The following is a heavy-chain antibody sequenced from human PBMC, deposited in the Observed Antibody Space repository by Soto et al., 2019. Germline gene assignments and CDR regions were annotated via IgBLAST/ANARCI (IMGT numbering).Heavy chain of an antibody. D-gene: IGHD3-16*01. Sequence: LSGTLGLTCTVSGDSHGGGNKSSCWSRQAPGKGLEWIGYIFSSGTTYYNPSLKSRLTMSLDTSQNQFSLKLNSVTAADTAVYFCARVPSPFDFYFAMDVWVQGTTVP. CDR2: IFSSGTT. J-gene: IGHJ6*02. CDR3: ARVPSPFDFYFAMDV. V-gene: IGHV4-30-4*02. CDR1: GDSHGGGNKS.